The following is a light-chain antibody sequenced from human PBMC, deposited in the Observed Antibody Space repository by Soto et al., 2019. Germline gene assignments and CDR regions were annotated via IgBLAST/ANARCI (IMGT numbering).Light chain of an antibody. CDR3: QQYDNLPFG. Sequence: DIQMSQSPSSLSASVGDGVTITCQASQDITNYLNWYQHKPGKPPKLLIYDASNLETGVPSRFSGSGSGTAFTFTISSLQTEDIETSYCQQYDNLPFGFGGETKVDIK. J-gene: IGKJ4*01. CDR2: DAS. V-gene: IGKV1-33*01. CDR1: QDITNY.